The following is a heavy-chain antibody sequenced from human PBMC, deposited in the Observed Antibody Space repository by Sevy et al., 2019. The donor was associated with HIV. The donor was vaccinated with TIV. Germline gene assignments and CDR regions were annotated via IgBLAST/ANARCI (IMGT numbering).Heavy chain of an antibody. Sequence: GGSLRLSCRTFGFTFDEHAMHWVRQVPGKGLEWVSGIRWNGGSVAYADSVKGRFTISRDNTKSSLSLQMNGLRPEETAVYYCAKSKVASVYHYYGMDVWGHGTTVTVSS. CDR3: AKSKVASVYHYYGMDV. CDR1: GFTFDEHA. J-gene: IGHJ6*02. V-gene: IGHV3-9*01. CDR2: IRWNGGSV.